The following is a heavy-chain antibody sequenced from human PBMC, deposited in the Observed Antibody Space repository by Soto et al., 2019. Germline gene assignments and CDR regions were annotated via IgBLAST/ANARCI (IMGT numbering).Heavy chain of an antibody. Sequence: QVQLVQSGAEVKKPGASVKVSCKASGYTFTSYGISWVRQAPGQGLEWMGWISAYNGNTNYAQKLQDRVTMTTDTSTSTAYMELRSLRSDDTAVYYCARSSSSGYNYYYGMDVWGQGTTVTVSS. CDR2: ISAYNGNT. D-gene: IGHD6-6*01. CDR3: ARSSSSGYNYYYGMDV. CDR1: GYTFTSYG. V-gene: IGHV1-18*01. J-gene: IGHJ6*02.